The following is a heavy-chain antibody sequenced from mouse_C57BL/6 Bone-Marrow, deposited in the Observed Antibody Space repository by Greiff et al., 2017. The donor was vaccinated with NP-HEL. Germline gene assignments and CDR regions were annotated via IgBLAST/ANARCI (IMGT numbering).Heavy chain of an antibody. CDR3: YGSSPYAMDD. D-gene: IGHD1-1*01. CDR2: IDPSDSYT. CDR1: GYTFTSYW. V-gene: IGHV1-69*01. Sequence: VQLQQPGAELVMPGASVKLSCKASGYTFTSYWMHWVKQRPGQGLEWIGEIDPSDSYTNYNQKFKGKSTLTVDKSSSTAYMQLSSLTSEDSAVYYYYGSSPYAMDDWGQGTSVTVSS. J-gene: IGHJ4*01.